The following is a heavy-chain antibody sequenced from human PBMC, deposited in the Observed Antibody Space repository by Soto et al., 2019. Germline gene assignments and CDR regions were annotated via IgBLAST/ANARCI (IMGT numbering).Heavy chain of an antibody. Sequence: SETLSLTCAVSGGSISSGGYSWIWIRQPPGKGLEWIGYINHSGSTNYNPSLKSRVTISVHTSNSQFSLELSSVTAADTAVYYCARGLITGSHYSGGWYYFDSWGQGTQVTVSS. CDR3: ARGLITGSHYSGGWYYFDS. CDR2: INHSGST. D-gene: IGHD6-19*01. J-gene: IGHJ4*02. CDR1: GGSISSGGYS. V-gene: IGHV4-30-2*01.